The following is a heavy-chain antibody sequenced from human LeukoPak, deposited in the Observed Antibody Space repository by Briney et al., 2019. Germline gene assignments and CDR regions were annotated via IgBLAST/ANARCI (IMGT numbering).Heavy chain of an antibody. CDR2: VNPSGGST. V-gene: IGHV1-46*01. J-gene: IGHJ4*02. CDR3: AREGDTMVRRLIPH. CDR1: GGTFSSYA. Sequence: GASVKVSCTASGGTFSSYAISWVRQSPAQGLEWMGIVNPSGGSTSYEQKFQGRVTMTKNTSTSTVYMELSSLRSEDTAVYYCAREGDTMVRRLIPHWGEGALVTVSS. D-gene: IGHD3-10*01.